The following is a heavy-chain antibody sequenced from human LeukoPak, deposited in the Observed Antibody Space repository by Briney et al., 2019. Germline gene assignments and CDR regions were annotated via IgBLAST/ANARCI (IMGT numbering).Heavy chain of an antibody. CDR2: IYYSGST. V-gene: IGHV4-39*01. CDR3: ARHLRGWSRLDYYYYMDV. CDR1: GGSMSRNSYY. D-gene: IGHD2-15*01. Sequence: PSETLSLTCTVSGGSMSRNSYYWGWIRQPPGKGLEWIGSIYYSGSTYYNPSLKSRVTISVDTSRNQFSLKLTSVTAADTAVYYCARHLRGWSRLDYYYYMDVWGKGTTVTVSS. J-gene: IGHJ6*03.